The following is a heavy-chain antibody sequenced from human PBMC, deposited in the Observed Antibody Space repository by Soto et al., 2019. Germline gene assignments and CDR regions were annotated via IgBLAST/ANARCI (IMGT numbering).Heavy chain of an antibody. CDR1: GGSFSAYY. Sequence: PSETLSLTCAVYGGSFSAYYWSWIRQPPGKGLEWIGEINHSGSTNYNPSLKSRVTISVDTSKNQFSLKLSSVTAADTAVYYCARSSTLFDYWGQGTLVTVSS. V-gene: IGHV4-34*01. CDR2: INHSGST. D-gene: IGHD6-6*01. J-gene: IGHJ4*02. CDR3: ARSSTLFDY.